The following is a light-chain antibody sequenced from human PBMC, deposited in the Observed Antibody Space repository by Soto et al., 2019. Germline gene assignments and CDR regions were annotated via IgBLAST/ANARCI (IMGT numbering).Light chain of an antibody. CDR1: KNDIGVYDF. CDR2: DVS. J-gene: IGLJ1*01. Sequence: QSALTQPPSASGSPGQSVTISCTGTKNDIGVYDFVSWYQHHPGKAPRLIIYDVSNRPSGVSCRFSGSKSGNTASLTISELQAEDEADYYCNSYAGTSYVFGTGTKVTVL. CDR3: NSYAGTSYV. V-gene: IGLV2-8*01.